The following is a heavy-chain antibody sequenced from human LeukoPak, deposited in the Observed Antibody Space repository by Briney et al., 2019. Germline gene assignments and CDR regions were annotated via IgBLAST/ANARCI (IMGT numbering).Heavy chain of an antibody. D-gene: IGHD6-25*01. CDR1: GYTFTSNY. Sequence: ASVKVSCKAFGYTFTSNYMHWVRQAPGQGPEWMGVISPSGGSTTYAQKFQGRVTITRDTSISTAYMEVSSLRSDDTAVYFCVRAAKCSGGGCDSKEYVYYFDYWGQGTLVTVSS. V-gene: IGHV1-46*01. J-gene: IGHJ4*02. CDR3: VRAAKCSGGGCDSKEYVYYFDY. CDR2: ISPSGGST.